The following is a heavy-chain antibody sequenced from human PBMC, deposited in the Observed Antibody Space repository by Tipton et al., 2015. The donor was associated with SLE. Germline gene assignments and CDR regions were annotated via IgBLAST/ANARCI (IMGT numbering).Heavy chain of an antibody. J-gene: IGHJ4*02. V-gene: IGHV4-59*11. CDR2: ISYSGST. CDR1: GVSIGSHY. D-gene: IGHD1-7*01. CDR3: ARMPPGGWNYYFDY. Sequence: TLSLTCTISGVSIGSHYWTWIRQPPGKGLEWIGCISYSGSTNFNPSLKSRVTISIDKSGSQFSLSLTSVTAADTAVYYCARMPPGGWNYYFDYWGQGTPVTVSS.